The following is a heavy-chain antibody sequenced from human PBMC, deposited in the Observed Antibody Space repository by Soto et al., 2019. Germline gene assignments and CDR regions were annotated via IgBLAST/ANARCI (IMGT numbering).Heavy chain of an antibody. J-gene: IGHJ6*02. V-gene: IGHV3-33*01. D-gene: IGHD3-9*01. CDR1: GLTFSSYG. CDR3: ARDPTIFLYGMEV. CDR2: IWYDGSNK. Sequence: AGSLRLSCAASGLTFSSYGMHWVRQAPCKGLEWVAVIWYDGSNKYYADSVKGRFTISRDNSKNTLYLQMNSLRAEDTAVYYCARDPTIFLYGMEVRGQGTTVTVSS.